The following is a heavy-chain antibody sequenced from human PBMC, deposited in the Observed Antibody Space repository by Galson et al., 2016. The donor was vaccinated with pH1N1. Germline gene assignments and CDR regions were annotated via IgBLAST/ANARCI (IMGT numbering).Heavy chain of an antibody. V-gene: IGHV3-23*01. D-gene: IGHD6-6*01. CDR2: ISGSGGNT. Sequence: SLRLSCAASGFTFISYAMSWVRQAPGKGLEWVSVISGSGGNTYYGDSVKGRFTISRDNSKNTLYLQMNRLRAEDTAVYYCTKGGSIAAPDEAFDIWGQGTMVTVSS. CDR1: GFTFISYA. CDR3: TKGGSIAAPDEAFDI. J-gene: IGHJ3*02.